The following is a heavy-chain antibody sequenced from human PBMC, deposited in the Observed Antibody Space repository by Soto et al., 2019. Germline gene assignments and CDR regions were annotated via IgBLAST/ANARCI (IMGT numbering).Heavy chain of an antibody. CDR3: ARGLRTGNYGMDV. V-gene: IGHV1-69*01. Sequence: QEQLLQSGAEVRKPGSSVKVSCKASGGTFNNYAVSWVRQAPGPGLEWMGGIIPMFETVNYAQRFQGRLTIAADESTSTAYMELTSLTSADTAIYFCARGLRTGNYGMDVWGQGTTVTVSS. D-gene: IGHD2-15*01. CDR1: GGTFNNYA. J-gene: IGHJ6*02. CDR2: IIPMFETV.